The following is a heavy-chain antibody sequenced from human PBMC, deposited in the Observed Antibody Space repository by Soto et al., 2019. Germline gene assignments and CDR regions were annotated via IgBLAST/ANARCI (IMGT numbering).Heavy chain of an antibody. CDR3: ARDTSNYDFWSGYYMDV. V-gene: IGHV3-33*01. D-gene: IGHD3-3*01. Sequence: GGSLRLSCAASGFTFSSYGMHWVRQAPGKGLEWVAVIWYDGSNKYYADSVKGRFTISRDNSKNTLYLQMNSLRAEDTAVYYCARDTSNYDFWSGYYMDVWGQGTTVTVSS. J-gene: IGHJ6*02. CDR2: IWYDGSNK. CDR1: GFTFSSYG.